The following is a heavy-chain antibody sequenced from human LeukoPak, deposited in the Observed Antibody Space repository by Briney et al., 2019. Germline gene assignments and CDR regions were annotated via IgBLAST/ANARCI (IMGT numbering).Heavy chain of an antibody. Sequence: PGGSLRLSCAASGFSFSDYAIYWVRQTPGKGLEWVAFIRYDGSNKIYADSVKGRFTISRGNARNSLDLQMNSLRAEDTAVYYCARGPMLRGVIIRRSKSGYFDYWGQGTLVTVSS. J-gene: IGHJ4*02. CDR2: IRYDGSNK. D-gene: IGHD3-10*01. V-gene: IGHV3-30*02. CDR3: ARGPMLRGVIIRRSKSGYFDY. CDR1: GFSFSDYA.